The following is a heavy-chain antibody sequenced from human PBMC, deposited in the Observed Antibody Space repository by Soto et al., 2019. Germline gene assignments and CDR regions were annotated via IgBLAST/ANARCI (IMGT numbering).Heavy chain of an antibody. J-gene: IGHJ6*02. CDR2: ISAYNGNT. V-gene: IGHV1-18*01. Sequence: QVQLVQSGAEVKKPGASMKVSCKASGYTFTSYGISWVRQAPGQGLEWMGWISAYNGNTNYAQKLQGRVTMTTDTSTSTAYMELRSLRSDDTAVYYCARGLTWELTISPTDYYYYGMDVWGQGTTVTVSS. CDR3: ARGLTWELTISPTDYYYYGMDV. D-gene: IGHD1-26*01. CDR1: GYTFTSYG.